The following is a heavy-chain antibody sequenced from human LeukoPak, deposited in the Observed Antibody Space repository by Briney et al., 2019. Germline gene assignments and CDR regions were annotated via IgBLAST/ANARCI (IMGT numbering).Heavy chain of an antibody. CDR1: GFTFSNYA. V-gene: IGHV3-23*01. CDR3: AKDRGGDTAMVFDY. Sequence: GGSLRLSCAASGFTFSNYAMSWVRQVPGKGLEWVSALRDSGDTTYYADSVEGRFTISRDNSKNTLYLQMNSLRAEDTAVYYCAKDRGGDTAMVFDYWGQGTLVTVSS. D-gene: IGHD5-18*01. J-gene: IGHJ4*02. CDR2: LRDSGDTT.